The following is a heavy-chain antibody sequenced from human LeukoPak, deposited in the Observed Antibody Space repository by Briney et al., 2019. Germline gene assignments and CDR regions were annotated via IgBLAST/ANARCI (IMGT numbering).Heavy chain of an antibody. J-gene: IGHJ6*02. D-gene: IGHD2-2*01. Sequence: SGGSLRLSCAASGFTFSSYDMHWVRQATGKGLEWVSAIGTAGDTYYPGSVKGRFTISRENAKNSLYLQMNSLRAGDTAVYYCARARSAYGMDVWGQGTTVTVSS. V-gene: IGHV3-13*01. CDR3: ARARSAYGMDV. CDR2: IGTAGDT. CDR1: GFTFSSYD.